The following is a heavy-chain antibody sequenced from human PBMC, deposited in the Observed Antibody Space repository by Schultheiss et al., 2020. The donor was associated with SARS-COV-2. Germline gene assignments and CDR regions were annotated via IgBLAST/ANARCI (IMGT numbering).Heavy chain of an antibody. D-gene: IGHD4-17*01. J-gene: IGHJ1*01. V-gene: IGHV4-61*01. CDR2: IYYTGST. Sequence: SQTLSLTCTVSGGSVSTGSHHRSSIRQPPGKGLEWIGYIYYTGSTNHNPSLMSRVTFSVDTSKNQFSLNLSSVTAADTAVYYCARGSYDLQHWGQGTLVTVSS. CDR3: ARGSYDLQH. CDR1: GGSVSTGSHH.